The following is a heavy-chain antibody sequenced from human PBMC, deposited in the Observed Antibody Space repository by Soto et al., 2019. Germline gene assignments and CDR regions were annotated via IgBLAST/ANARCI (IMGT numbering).Heavy chain of an antibody. D-gene: IGHD6-13*01. J-gene: IGHJ4*02. Sequence: QVRLVESGGGVVQPGRSLRLSCAASGFTFSSYGMHWVRQAPGKGLEWVAVIWYDGSNKYYADFVKGRFTISRDNSKNTLYLQMNSLRAEDTAVYYCASAAAASFDYWGQGTLVTVSS. CDR2: IWYDGSNK. CDR3: ASAAAASFDY. CDR1: GFTFSSYG. V-gene: IGHV3-33*01.